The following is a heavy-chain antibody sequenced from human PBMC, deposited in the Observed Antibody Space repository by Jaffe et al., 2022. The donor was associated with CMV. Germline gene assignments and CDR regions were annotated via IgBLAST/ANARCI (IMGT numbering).Heavy chain of an antibody. Sequence: QVQLVESGGGVVQPGRSLRLSCAASGFTFSSYGMHWVRQAPGKGLEWVAVISYDGSNKYYADSVKGRFTISRDNSKNTLYLQMNSLRAEDTAVYYCAKVPPGSYGPYDSSGYYFDYWGQGTLVTVSS. CDR2: ISYDGSNK. V-gene: IGHV3-30*18. J-gene: IGHJ4*02. CDR3: AKVPPGSYGPYDSSGYYFDY. CDR1: GFTFSSYG. D-gene: IGHD3-22*01.